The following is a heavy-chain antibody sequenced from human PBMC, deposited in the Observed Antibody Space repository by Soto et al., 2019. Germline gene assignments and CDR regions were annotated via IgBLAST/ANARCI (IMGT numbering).Heavy chain of an antibody. V-gene: IGHV3-33*01. D-gene: IGHD2-2*01. Sequence: GGSLRLSCAASGFTFSSYGMHWVRQAPGKGLEWVAAIWYDGSNKYYADSVKGRFTISRDNSKRALYLQMNSLRAEDTAVYYCAREGSSFHFDYWGQGNMVTVSS. CDR1: GFTFSSYG. J-gene: IGHJ4*02. CDR2: IWYDGSNK. CDR3: AREGSSFHFDY.